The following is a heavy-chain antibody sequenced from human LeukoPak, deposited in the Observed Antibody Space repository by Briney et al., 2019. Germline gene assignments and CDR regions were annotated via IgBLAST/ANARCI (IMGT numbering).Heavy chain of an antibody. CDR3: ARVYDSSGYYYRGAFDI. CDR1: GGTFSSYA. Sequence: GASVNVSCKASGGTFSSYAISWVRQAPGQGLEWMGGIIPIFGTANYAQKFQGRVTITADESTSTAYMELSSLRSEDTAVYYCARVYDSSGYYYRGAFDIWGQGTMVTVSS. J-gene: IGHJ3*02. D-gene: IGHD3-22*01. V-gene: IGHV1-69*13. CDR2: IIPIFGTA.